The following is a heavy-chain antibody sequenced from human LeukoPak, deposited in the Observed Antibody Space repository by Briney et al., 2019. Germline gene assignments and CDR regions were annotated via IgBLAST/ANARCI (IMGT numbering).Heavy chain of an antibody. CDR3: AKDPSGVRFLEWLTGFDY. J-gene: IGHJ4*02. V-gene: IGHV3-23*01. Sequence: GGSLRLSCAASGFTFSSYAMSWVRQAPGKGLEWVSAISGSGGSTYYADSVKGRFTISRDNSKNTLYLQMNSLRAEDTAVYYCAKDPSGVRFLEWLTGFDYWGQGTLVTVSS. CDR1: GFTFSSYA. D-gene: IGHD3-3*01. CDR2: ISGSGGST.